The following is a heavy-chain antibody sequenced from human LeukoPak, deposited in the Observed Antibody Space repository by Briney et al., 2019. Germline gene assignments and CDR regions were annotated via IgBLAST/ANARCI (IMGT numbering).Heavy chain of an antibody. V-gene: IGHV3-30*02. Sequence: PGGSLRLSCAMSGFTLTSTGMHWVRQAPCKGLEWVAFMHYDGRNILYADSVKGRFSISTDNSKNMVYLQMSSLRAEDTAVYYCAKVTMGDVWFDPWGQRTLVTVSS. D-gene: IGHD3-16*01. CDR3: AKVTMGDVWFDP. CDR1: GFTLTSTG. J-gene: IGHJ5*02. CDR2: MHYDGRNI.